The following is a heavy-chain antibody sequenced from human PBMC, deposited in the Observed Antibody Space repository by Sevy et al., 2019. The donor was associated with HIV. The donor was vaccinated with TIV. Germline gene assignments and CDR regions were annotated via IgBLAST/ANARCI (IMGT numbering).Heavy chain of an antibody. CDR2: ISYEGSTK. D-gene: IGHD4-17*01. J-gene: IGHJ4*02. CDR1: GFTFNSYA. Sequence: GGSLRLSCGASGFTFNSYAMCWVRQAPGKGLEWVALISYEGSTKYYADSVKGRFTISRDNSNNARYLQMNSLRPEDTAVYYCARENYGADFDYWGQGTLVTVSS. CDR3: ARENYGADFDY. V-gene: IGHV3-30*04.